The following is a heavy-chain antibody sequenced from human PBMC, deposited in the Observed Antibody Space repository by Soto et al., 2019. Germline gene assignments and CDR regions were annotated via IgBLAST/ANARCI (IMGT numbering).Heavy chain of an antibody. Sequence: SETLSLTCAVYGGTFSGYYWSWIRQPPGKGLEWIGEINHSGSTNYNPSLKSRVTISVDTSKNQFSLKLSSVTAADTAVYYCASSRSMMATIPRFDYWGQGTLVTVSS. CDR1: GGTFSGYY. D-gene: IGHD5-12*01. CDR2: INHSGST. J-gene: IGHJ4*02. V-gene: IGHV4-34*01. CDR3: ASSRSMMATIPRFDY.